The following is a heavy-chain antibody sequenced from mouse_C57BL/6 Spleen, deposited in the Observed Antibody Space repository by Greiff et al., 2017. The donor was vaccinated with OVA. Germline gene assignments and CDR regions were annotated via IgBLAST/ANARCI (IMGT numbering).Heavy chain of an antibody. CDR2: IYPSDSET. CDR3: AREKDYYGLDY. V-gene: IGHV1-61*01. D-gene: IGHD1-1*01. J-gene: IGHJ2*01. CDR1: GYTFTSYW. Sequence: VQLQQPGAELVRPGSSVKLSCKASGYTFTSYWMDWVKQRPGQGLEWIGNIYPSDSETHYNQQFKDKATLTVDKSSSTAYMQLSSLTSEDSAVYYCAREKDYYGLDYWGQGTTLTVSS.